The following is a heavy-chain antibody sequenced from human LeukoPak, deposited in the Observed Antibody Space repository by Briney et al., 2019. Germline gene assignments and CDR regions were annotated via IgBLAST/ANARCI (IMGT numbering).Heavy chain of an antibody. J-gene: IGHJ6*02. CDR1: GYTLTELS. Sequence: ASVKVSCKVSGYTLTELSMHWVRQAPGKGLEWMGGFDPEDGETIYAQKFQGRVTMTEDTSTDTAYMELSSLRSEDTAVYYCATGAVVVPAARVRDYYYYGMDVWGQGTTVTVSS. D-gene: IGHD2-2*01. V-gene: IGHV1-24*01. CDR3: ATGAVVVPAARVRDYYYYGMDV. CDR2: FDPEDGET.